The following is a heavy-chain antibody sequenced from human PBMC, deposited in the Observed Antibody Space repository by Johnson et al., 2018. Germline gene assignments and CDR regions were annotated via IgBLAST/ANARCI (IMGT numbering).Heavy chain of an antibody. D-gene: IGHD3-22*01. CDR3: ARGVRDTMMSGY. CDR2: ISAGGENT. Sequence: VQLVHSGGGVVQPGRSLRLSCAASGFIFSSYAMTWVRQAPGKGLEWVSVISAGGENTYYVDSVKGRFTISRDNSKNTLYLQMNSLRAEDTDVYYCARGVRDTMMSGYWGQGTLVTVSS. CDR1: GFIFSSYA. J-gene: IGHJ4*02. V-gene: IGHV3-23*04.